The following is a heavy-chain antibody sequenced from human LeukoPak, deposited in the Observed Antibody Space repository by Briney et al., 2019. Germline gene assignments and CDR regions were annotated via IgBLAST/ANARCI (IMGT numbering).Heavy chain of an antibody. D-gene: IGHD2-21*02. V-gene: IGHV3-23*01. CDR1: GVNFSSYA. Sequence: GGSLRLSCAASGVNFSSYAMSWVRQAPGKGLEWVSAISGSGGSTYYADSVKGRFTISRDNSKNTLYLQMNSLRAEDTAVYYCAKTDCGGDCYSVGFDYWGQGTLVTVSS. CDR3: AKTDCGGDCYSVGFDY. J-gene: IGHJ4*02. CDR2: ISGSGGST.